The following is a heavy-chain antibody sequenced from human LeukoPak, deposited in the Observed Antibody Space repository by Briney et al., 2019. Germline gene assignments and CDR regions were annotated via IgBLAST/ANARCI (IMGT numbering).Heavy chain of an antibody. D-gene: IGHD7-27*01. CDR2: IYYAGST. V-gene: IGHV4-39*07. CDR1: GGSINSGTYY. CDR3: ARASWGYVDY. J-gene: IGHJ4*02. Sequence: PSETLSLTCTVSGGSINSGTYYWGWIRQPPGKGLEWIGSIYYAGSTYYNESHKSRVTISIDTSKNQLSLKLRSVTAADTAVYYCARASWGYVDYWGQGTLVTVSS.